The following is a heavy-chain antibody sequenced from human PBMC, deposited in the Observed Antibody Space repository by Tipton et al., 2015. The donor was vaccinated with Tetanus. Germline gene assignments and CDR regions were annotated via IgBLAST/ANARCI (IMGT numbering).Heavy chain of an antibody. CDR2: FYVNGAI. V-gene: IGHV4-4*07. CDR1: GGSISNYY. CDR3: AREDVYYHDGSGFYAFDV. J-gene: IGHJ3*01. D-gene: IGHD3-22*01. Sequence: TLSLTCSVSGGSISNYYWNWIRQPAGKGLEWIGRFYVNGAINYSPALQSRVTMSVDTAKNQFYLRLSSMTVADAAMYYCAREDVYYHDGSGFYAFDVWGRGTMVAVSS.